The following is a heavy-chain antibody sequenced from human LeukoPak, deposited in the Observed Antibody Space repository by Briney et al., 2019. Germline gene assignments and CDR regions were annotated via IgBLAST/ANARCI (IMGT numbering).Heavy chain of an antibody. J-gene: IGHJ4*02. CDR2: IYYSGST. CDR1: GVSISSYS. CDR3: ARLYLPATRFDY. D-gene: IGHD5-24*01. Sequence: SETLSLTCTVSGVSISSYSWSWIRQPPGKGLEWIGYIYYSGSTNYNPSLKSRVTISVDTSKNQFSLKLTSVTAADTAVYYCARLYLPATRFDYWGQGTLVTVSS. V-gene: IGHV4-59*08.